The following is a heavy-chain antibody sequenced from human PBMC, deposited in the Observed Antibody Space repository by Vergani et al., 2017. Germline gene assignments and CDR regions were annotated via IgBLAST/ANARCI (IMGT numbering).Heavy chain of an antibody. CDR3: ARGMTTETTDLDGFDI. CDR1: SFSVSSHY. D-gene: IGHD4-17*01. V-gene: IGHV3-66*02. CDR2: INIGGRT. Sequence: LVESGGGLVQPGGSLRLSCAASSFSVSSHYMTWVRQAPGKGLEWVSTINIGGRTSYADSVKGRLTLTRDDSKNTLHLQMNSLRPEDTAVYYCARGMTTETTDLDGFDIWGGGTIVSVSS. J-gene: IGHJ3*02.